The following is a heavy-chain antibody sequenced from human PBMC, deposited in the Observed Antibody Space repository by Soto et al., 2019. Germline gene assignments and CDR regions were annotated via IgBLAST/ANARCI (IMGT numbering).Heavy chain of an antibody. CDR3: ARKSGNWWLPRDYYGMDV. D-gene: IGHD2-15*01. Sequence: PGESLKISCKGSGYSFTSYWIGWVRQMPGKGLEWMGIIYPGDSDTRYSPSFQGQVTISADKSISTAYLQWSSLKASGTAMYYCARKSGNWWLPRDYYGMDVWGQGTTVTVSS. CDR2: IYPGDSDT. J-gene: IGHJ6*02. V-gene: IGHV5-51*01. CDR1: GYSFTSYW.